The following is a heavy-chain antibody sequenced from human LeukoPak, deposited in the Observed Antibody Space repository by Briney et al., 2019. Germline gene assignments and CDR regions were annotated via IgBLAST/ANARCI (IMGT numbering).Heavy chain of an antibody. CDR3: ARGLYYYGSGSYYLDY. CDR1: GGSFSGYY. V-gene: IGHV4-34*01. CDR2: INHSGST. D-gene: IGHD3-10*01. Sequence: SETLSLTCAVYGGSFSGYYWSWLRQPPGKGLEWIGEINHSGSTNYNPSLKSRVTISVDTSKNQFSLKLSSVTAADTAVYYCARGLYYYGSGSYYLDYWGQGTLVTVSS. J-gene: IGHJ4*02.